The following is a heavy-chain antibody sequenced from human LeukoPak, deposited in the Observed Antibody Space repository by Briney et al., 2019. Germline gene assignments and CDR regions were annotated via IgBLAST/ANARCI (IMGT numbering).Heavy chain of an antibody. CDR2: IIPIFGTV. D-gene: IGHD6-19*01. CDR3: AREDSSGLDY. V-gene: IGHV1-69*06. CDR1: GGTFSNYA. J-gene: IGHJ4*02. Sequence: GASVKVSCKASGGTFSNYAISWVRQAPGQGLEWMGGIIPIFGTVNYAQKFQGRVTITADKSTSTAYMELSSLRSEDTAIYYCAREDSSGLDYWGQGTLVTVSS.